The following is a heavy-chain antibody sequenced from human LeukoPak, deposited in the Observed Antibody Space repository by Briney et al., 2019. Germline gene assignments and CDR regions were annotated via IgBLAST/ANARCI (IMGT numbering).Heavy chain of an antibody. CDR3: AKVANYYYGSETYYLFEH. Sequence: PGGSLRLSCAASGFTFSSYGMSWVRQAPGKGLEWVSAISGSGGSTYYADSVKGRFTISGDNSKNSLYLQMNSLRVEDTAVYYCAKVANYYYGSETYYLFEHWGQGTPVTASS. D-gene: IGHD3-10*01. V-gene: IGHV3-23*01. CDR2: ISGSGGST. J-gene: IGHJ4*02. CDR1: GFTFSSYG.